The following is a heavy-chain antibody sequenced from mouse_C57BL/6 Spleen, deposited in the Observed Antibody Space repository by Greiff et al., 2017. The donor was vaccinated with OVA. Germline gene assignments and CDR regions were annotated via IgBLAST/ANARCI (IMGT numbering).Heavy chain of an antibody. Sequence: VQLQQPGAELVKPGASVKMSCKASGYTFTSYWITWVKQRPGQGLEWIGDIYPGSGSTNYNEKFKSKATLTVDTSSSTAYMQLSSLTSEDSAVYYCAGATVVADYFDYWGQGTTLTVSS. V-gene: IGHV1-55*01. D-gene: IGHD1-1*01. J-gene: IGHJ2*01. CDR3: AGATVVADYFDY. CDR1: GYTFTSYW. CDR2: IYPGSGST.